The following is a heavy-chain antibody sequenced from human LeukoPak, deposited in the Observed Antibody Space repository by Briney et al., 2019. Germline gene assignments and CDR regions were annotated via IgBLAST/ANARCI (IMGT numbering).Heavy chain of an antibody. CDR1: GGSFSGYY. CDR2: INHSGST. V-gene: IGHV4-34*01. J-gene: IGHJ3*02. D-gene: IGHD2-21*02. CDR3: ARVSSIVVVTPLGAFDI. Sequence: SETLSLTCAVHGGSFSGYYWSWIRQPPGKGLEWIGEINHSGSTNYNPSLKSRVTISVDTSKNQFSLKLSSVTAADTAVYYCARVSSIVVVTPLGAFDIWGQGTMVTVSS.